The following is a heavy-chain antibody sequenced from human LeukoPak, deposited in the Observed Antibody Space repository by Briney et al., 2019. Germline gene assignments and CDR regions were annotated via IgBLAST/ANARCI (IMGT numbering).Heavy chain of an antibody. CDR1: GGSFSGYY. Sequence: SETLSLTCAVYGGSFSGYYWSWIRQPPGRGLEWIGYIYYSGSTNYNPSLKSRVTISVDTSKNQFSLKLSSVTAADTAVYYCARDRYGSGDDNDDAFDIWGQGTMVTVSS. CDR3: ARDRYGSGDDNDDAFDI. J-gene: IGHJ3*02. D-gene: IGHD3-10*01. V-gene: IGHV4-59*01. CDR2: IYYSGST.